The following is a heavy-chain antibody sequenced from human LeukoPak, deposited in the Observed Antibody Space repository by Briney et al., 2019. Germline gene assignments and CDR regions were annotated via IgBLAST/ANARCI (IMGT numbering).Heavy chain of an antibody. CDR2: ISGTGDTT. D-gene: IGHD5-24*01. V-gene: IGHV3-23*01. CDR1: GFTFSNYA. J-gene: IGHJ4*02. Sequence: GGSLRLSCAASGFTFSNYAMSWVRQAPGEGLEWVSTISGTGDTTYYADSVKGRFTISRDNSKNTLYLQMNSLRAEDTAVYYCARGKVFRDGYKAYYFDYWGQGTLVTVSS. CDR3: ARGKVFRDGYKAYYFDY.